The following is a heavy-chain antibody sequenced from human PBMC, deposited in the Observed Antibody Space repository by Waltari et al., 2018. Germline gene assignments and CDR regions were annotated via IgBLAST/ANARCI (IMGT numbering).Heavy chain of an antibody. D-gene: IGHD4-17*01. CDR1: GFTFDDYA. CDR3: AKDISTTVGAFDI. J-gene: IGHJ3*02. V-gene: IGHV3-9*01. Sequence: EVQLVESGGGLVQPGRSLRLSCAASGFTFDDYAMHWVRQAPGKGLEWVSGISWNSGSIGYADSVKGRFTISRDNAKNSLYLQMNSLRAEDTALYYCAKDISTTVGAFDIWGQGTMVTVSS. CDR2: ISWNSGSI.